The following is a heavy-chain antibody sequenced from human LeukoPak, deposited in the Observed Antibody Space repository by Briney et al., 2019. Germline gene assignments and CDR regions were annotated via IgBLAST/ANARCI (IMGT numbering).Heavy chain of an antibody. CDR1: GSTFRNHA. CDR2: ISHDGGSD. V-gene: IGHV3-30*04. J-gene: IGHJ6*03. Sequence: GGSLRLSCAASGSTFRNHAIHWVRQAPGKGLEWVTVISHDGGSDYYRDSVKGRFTISRDNSKNTVLLQMNSLSPDDTAIYYCVGSPTYYYMDVWGKGTTVTVSS. D-gene: IGHD3-10*01. CDR3: VGSPTYYYMDV.